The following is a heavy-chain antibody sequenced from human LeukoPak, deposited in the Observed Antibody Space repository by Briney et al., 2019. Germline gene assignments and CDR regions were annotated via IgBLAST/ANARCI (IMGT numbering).Heavy chain of an antibody. D-gene: IGHD3-22*01. Sequence: SETLSLTCTVSGGSISIGGYYWSWIRQHPGKGLEWIGYIYYSGSTYYNPSLKSRVTISVDTSKNQFSLKLSSVTAADTAVYYCARAPYYYDSSGYYSGIYYYYYGMDVWGQGTTVTVSS. CDR1: GGSISIGGYY. J-gene: IGHJ6*02. CDR3: ARAPYYYDSSGYYSGIYYYYYGMDV. V-gene: IGHV4-31*03. CDR2: IYYSGST.